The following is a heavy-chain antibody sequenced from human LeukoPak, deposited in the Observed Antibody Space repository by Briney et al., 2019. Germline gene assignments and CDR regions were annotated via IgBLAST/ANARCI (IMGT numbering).Heavy chain of an antibody. V-gene: IGHV3-30*04. CDR3: ARGWHVIAAADTGSPSHVDY. D-gene: IGHD6-13*01. CDR2: ISYDGSNK. CDR1: GFTFSSYA. Sequence: GGSLRLSCAASGFTFSSYAMHWVRQAPGKGLEWVAVISYDGSNKYYADSVKGRFTISRDNSKNTLYLQMNSLRAEDTAVYYCARGWHVIAAADTGSPSHVDYWGQGTLVTVSS. J-gene: IGHJ4*02.